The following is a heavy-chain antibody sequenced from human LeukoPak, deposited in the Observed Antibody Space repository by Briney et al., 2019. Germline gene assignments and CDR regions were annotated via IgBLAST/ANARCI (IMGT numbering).Heavy chain of an antibody. Sequence: GGALRLSCAASGFTFSSYWMHWVRQAPGKGLVWVSRIISDGSSTNYTDSVKGRFTISRDNAKNTLYLQMNSLRAEDTAVYYCATAGFRTPHDYWGQGTLVTVSS. CDR3: ATAGFRTPHDY. CDR1: GFTFSSYW. V-gene: IGHV3-74*01. J-gene: IGHJ4*02. D-gene: IGHD1-1*01. CDR2: IISDGSST.